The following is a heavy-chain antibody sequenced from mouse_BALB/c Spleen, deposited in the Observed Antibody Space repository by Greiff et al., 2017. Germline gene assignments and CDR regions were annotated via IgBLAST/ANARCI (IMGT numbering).Heavy chain of an antibody. J-gene: IGHJ3*01. CDR3: ARANWDGFAY. Sequence: VKLMESGPGLVAPSQSLSITCTVSGFSLTSYGVHWVRQPPGKGLEWLGVIWAGGSTNYNSALMSRLSISKDNSKSQVFLKMNSLQANDTAIYYCARANWDGFAYWGQGTLVTVSA. V-gene: IGHV2-9*02. D-gene: IGHD4-1*01. CDR2: IWAGGST. CDR1: GFSLTSYG.